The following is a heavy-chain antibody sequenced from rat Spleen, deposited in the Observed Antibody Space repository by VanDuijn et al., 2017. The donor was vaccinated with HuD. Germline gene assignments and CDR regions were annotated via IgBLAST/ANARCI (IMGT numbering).Heavy chain of an antibody. V-gene: IGHV5-35*01. Sequence: EVQLVESGGCLVQPGRALKLSCAASGFTFSSDWLNWIRQAPGKGLEWVASINLDGNTTYYPDTVKGRFVISKDNAKNVGYLQMNNLRSEDTAMYYCTTGGVTPRLNWFAYWGQGTLVTVSS. CDR2: INLDGNTT. CDR1: GFTFSSDW. J-gene: IGHJ3*01. CDR3: TTGGVTPRLNWFAY. D-gene: IGHD1-10*01.